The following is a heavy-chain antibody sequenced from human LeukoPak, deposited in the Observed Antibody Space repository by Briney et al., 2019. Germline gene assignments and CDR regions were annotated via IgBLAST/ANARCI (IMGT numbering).Heavy chain of an antibody. CDR1: GGSISSYY. V-gene: IGHV4-59*01. Sequence: ASETLSLTCTVSGGSISSYYWSWIRQPPGKGLEWIGYIYYSGSTNYNPSLKSRLTISVDTSKNQFSLKLSSVTAADTAVYYCARGFRRGGGFDPWGQGTLVTLSS. CDR2: IYYSGST. D-gene: IGHD3-10*01. J-gene: IGHJ5*02. CDR3: ARGFRRGGGFDP.